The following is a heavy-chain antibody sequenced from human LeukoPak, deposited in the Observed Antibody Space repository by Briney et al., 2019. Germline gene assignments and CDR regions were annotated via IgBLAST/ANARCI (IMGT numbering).Heavy chain of an antibody. Sequence: PGGSLRLSCAASGFTFSSYAMSWVRQAPGKGLEWVSAISGSGGSTYYADSVKGRFTISRDNSKNTLYLQMNSLRAEDTAVYYCAKEVGSSGWYSRYYYYYYMDVWGKGTTVTVSS. V-gene: IGHV3-23*01. CDR2: ISGSGGST. CDR1: GFTFSSYA. CDR3: AKEVGSSGWYSRYYYYYYMDV. D-gene: IGHD6-19*01. J-gene: IGHJ6*03.